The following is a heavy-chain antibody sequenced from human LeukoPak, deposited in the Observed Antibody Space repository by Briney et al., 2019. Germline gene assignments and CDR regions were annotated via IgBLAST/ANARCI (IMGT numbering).Heavy chain of an antibody. D-gene: IGHD3-9*01. CDR1: GFTFNRYA. Sequence: PGGSLRLSCETSGFTFNRYAMTWVRQAPGKGLEWVSTIGGLGESTNYGDSVKGRFTISRDNSKNTLYLQMNNLRAEDTAVYYCAKDRDIILTGHGMDVWGQGTTVTVSS. CDR2: IGGLGEST. CDR3: AKDRDIILTGHGMDV. V-gene: IGHV3-23*01. J-gene: IGHJ6*02.